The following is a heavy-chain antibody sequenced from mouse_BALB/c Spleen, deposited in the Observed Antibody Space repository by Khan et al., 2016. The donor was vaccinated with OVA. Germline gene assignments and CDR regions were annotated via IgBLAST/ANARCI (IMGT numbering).Heavy chain of an antibody. CDR1: GFTFSTYG. D-gene: IGHD1-1*01. J-gene: IGHJ3*01. CDR2: ISTGGAYT. CDR3: VRLAYYYNSEGFAY. Sequence: EVELVESGGDFVRPGGSLKLSCAASGFTFSTYGMSWVRQTPDKRLEWVATISTGGAYTYYPDSVKGRFTISRDNAKNTLYLQLSSLKSEDTAIYYCVRLAYYYNSEGFAYWGQGTLVTVSA. V-gene: IGHV5-6*01.